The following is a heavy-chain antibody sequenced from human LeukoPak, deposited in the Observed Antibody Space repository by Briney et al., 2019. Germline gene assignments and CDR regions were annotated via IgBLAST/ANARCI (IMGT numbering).Heavy chain of an antibody. CDR3: ARDDCSSISCYHNWFDP. CDR2: INGDGSST. V-gene: IGHV3-74*01. J-gene: IGHJ5*02. CDR1: GFTFSTYW. D-gene: IGHD2-2*01. Sequence: PGGSLRVSCAASGFTFSTYWMHWVRRAPGKGLVWVSRINGDGSSTTYADSVKGRFTISRDNAKNSLYLQMNSLRAEDTAVYYCARDDCSSISCYHNWFDPWGQGTLVTVSS.